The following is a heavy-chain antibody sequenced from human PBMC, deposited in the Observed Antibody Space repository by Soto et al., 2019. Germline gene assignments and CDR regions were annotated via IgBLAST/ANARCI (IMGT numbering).Heavy chain of an antibody. V-gene: IGHV4-31*03. D-gene: IGHD5-12*01. CDR2: IYYSGST. CDR3: ARGEFSGYDSYHYYMAV. Sequence: SETLSLTCTVSGGSISSGGYYWSWIRQHPGKGLEWIGYIYYSGSTYYNPSLKSRVTISVDTSKNQFSLKLSSVTAADTAVYYCARGEFSGYDSYHYYMAVWGKGTTVTVSS. CDR1: GGSISSGGYY. J-gene: IGHJ6*03.